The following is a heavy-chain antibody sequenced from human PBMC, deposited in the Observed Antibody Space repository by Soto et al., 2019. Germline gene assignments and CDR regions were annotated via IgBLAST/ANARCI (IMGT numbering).Heavy chain of an antibody. J-gene: IGHJ5*02. CDR2: IYYSGST. Sequence: QLQLRESGPGLVKPSETLSLTCTVSGGSISSSSYYWGWIRQPPGKGLEWIGSIYYSGSTYYNPSLKSRVTISVDTSKNQFSLKLSSVTAADTAVYYCAAPPYSSGWYWGKNWFDPWGQGTLVTVSS. D-gene: IGHD6-19*01. CDR1: GGSISSSSYY. V-gene: IGHV4-39*01. CDR3: AAPPYSSGWYWGKNWFDP.